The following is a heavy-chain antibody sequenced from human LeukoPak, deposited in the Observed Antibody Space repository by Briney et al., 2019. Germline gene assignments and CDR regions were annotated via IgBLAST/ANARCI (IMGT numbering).Heavy chain of an antibody. J-gene: IGHJ4*02. CDR1: GYTFTSYG. Sequence: ASVKVSCKASGYTFTSYGISWVRQAPGQGLEWMGGIIPIFGTANYAQKFQGRVTITADESTSTAYMELSSLRSEDTAVYYCARDEDGSGSYYNSFDYWGQGTLVTVSS. D-gene: IGHD3-10*01. V-gene: IGHV1-69*13. CDR2: IIPIFGTA. CDR3: ARDEDGSGSYYNSFDY.